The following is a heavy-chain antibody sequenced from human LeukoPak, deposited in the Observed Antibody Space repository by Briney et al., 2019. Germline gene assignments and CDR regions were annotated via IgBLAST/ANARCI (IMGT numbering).Heavy chain of an antibody. Sequence: PGGSLRLSCAASGFTFSSYWMHWVRQAPGKGLVWVSRINSDGTTTNYADSVKGRFTISRDNAKNSLYLQMDSLRADDTGVYYCARAPESDWGQGALVTVSS. CDR3: ARAPESD. CDR2: INSDGTTT. CDR1: GFTFSSYW. J-gene: IGHJ4*02. V-gene: IGHV3-74*01.